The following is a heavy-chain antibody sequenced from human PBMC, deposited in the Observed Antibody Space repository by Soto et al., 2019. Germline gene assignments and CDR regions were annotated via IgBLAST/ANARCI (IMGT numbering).Heavy chain of an antibody. CDR3: AGPGEQHRY. J-gene: IGHJ4*02. Sequence: EVQLVESGGGLVQPGGSLRLSCAASGFTVSSNHMSWARQAPGKGLEWVSLIYSGGSTYYADSVKGRFTFSRDNSQNTLYLQMNSLRAEDTAVYYCAGPGEQHRYWGQGTLVTVSS. V-gene: IGHV3-66*01. D-gene: IGHD3-16*01. CDR2: IYSGGST. CDR1: GFTVSSNH.